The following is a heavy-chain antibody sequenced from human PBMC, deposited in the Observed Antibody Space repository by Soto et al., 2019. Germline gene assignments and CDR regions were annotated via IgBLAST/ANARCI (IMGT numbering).Heavy chain of an antibody. Sequence: QVQLVQSGAEVKKPGASVKVSCKASGYTFTSYDINWVRQATGQGLEWMGWMNPNSGNTGYAQKFQGRVTMTRNTSISTAYMELSSLRSEDTAVYYCARGAWDWNYGRMQYYYYGMDVWGQGATVTVSS. J-gene: IGHJ6*02. D-gene: IGHD1-7*01. CDR2: MNPNSGNT. V-gene: IGHV1-8*01. CDR1: GYTFTSYD. CDR3: ARGAWDWNYGRMQYYYYGMDV.